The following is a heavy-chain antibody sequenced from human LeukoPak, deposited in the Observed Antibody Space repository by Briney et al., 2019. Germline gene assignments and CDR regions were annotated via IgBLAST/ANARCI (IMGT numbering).Heavy chain of an antibody. CDR3: TSASYSYYYYMDV. D-gene: IGHD1-26*01. J-gene: IGHJ6*03. CDR2: IRSKAYGGTT. V-gene: IGHV3-49*03. Sequence: PGGSLRLSCTASGFTFGDYAMSWFRQAPGKGLEWVGFIRSKAYGGTTEYAASVKGRFTISRDDSKSIAYLQMNSLKTEDTAVYYCTSASYSYYYYMDVWGKGTTVTVSS. CDR1: GFTFGDYA.